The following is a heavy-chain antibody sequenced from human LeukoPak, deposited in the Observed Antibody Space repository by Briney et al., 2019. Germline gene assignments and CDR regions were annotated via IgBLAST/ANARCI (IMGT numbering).Heavy chain of an antibody. CDR3: ARSLEDACDV. V-gene: IGHV4-34*01. J-gene: IGHJ3*01. D-gene: IGHD5-24*01. Sequence: SETLSLTCVVYGGSSSGYYWSWIRQPPGKGLEWIGEINHSGSTNYNPSLKSRVTISVDTSKNQFSLKLSSVTAADTAVYYCARSLEDACDVWGQGTMVTVSS. CDR1: GGSSSGYY. CDR2: INHSGST.